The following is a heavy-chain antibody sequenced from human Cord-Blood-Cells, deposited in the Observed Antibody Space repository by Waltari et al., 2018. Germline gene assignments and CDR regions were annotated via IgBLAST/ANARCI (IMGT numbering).Heavy chain of an antibody. Sequence: QVQLQQWGAGLLKPSETLSLTCAVYGVSFSGYYWSWIRQPPGKGLEWIGEINHSGSTNYNPSLKSGVTISVDTSKNQFSLKLSAVTAADTAVYYCARPGGSYFDYWGQGTLVTVSS. CDR1: GVSFSGYY. CDR2: INHSGST. J-gene: IGHJ4*02. CDR3: ARPGGSYFDY. D-gene: IGHD1-26*01. V-gene: IGHV4-34*01.